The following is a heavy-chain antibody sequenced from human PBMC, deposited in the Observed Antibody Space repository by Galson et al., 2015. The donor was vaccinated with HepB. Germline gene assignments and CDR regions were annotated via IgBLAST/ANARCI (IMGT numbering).Heavy chain of an antibody. CDR3: ARGTVYYYGSGSQGWFDH. J-gene: IGHJ5*02. CDR2: IYSGGST. V-gene: IGHV3-53*01. CDR1: GFTVSSNY. Sequence: SLRLSCAASGFTVSSNYMSWVRQAPGKGLEWVSVIYSGGSTYYADSVKGRFTISRDNSKNTLYLQMNSLRAEDTAVYYCARGTVYYYGSGSQGWFDHWGQGTLVTVSS. D-gene: IGHD3-10*01.